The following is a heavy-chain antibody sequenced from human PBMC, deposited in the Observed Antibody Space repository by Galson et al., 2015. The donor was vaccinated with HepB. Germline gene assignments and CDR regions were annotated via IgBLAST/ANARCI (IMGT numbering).Heavy chain of an antibody. Sequence: SLRLSCAASGFTLSSSARSWVRQAPGKGLEWVSAISGSGGSTYYADSVKGRFTISRDNPKNTLYLQMNSLRAEDTAVYYCAKDITGFGVVNPSWFDPWGQGTLVAVSS. CDR1: GFTLSSSA. J-gene: IGHJ5*02. D-gene: IGHD3-3*01. CDR2: ISGSGGST. CDR3: AKDITGFGVVNPSWFDP. V-gene: IGHV3-23*01.